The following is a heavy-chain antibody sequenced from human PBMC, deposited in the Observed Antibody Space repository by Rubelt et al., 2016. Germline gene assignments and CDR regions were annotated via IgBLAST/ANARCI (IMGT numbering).Heavy chain of an antibody. D-gene: IGHD3-16*01. V-gene: IGHV3-23*01. CDR3: AKDLGADDDAFDI. CDR1: GFTFSSYA. J-gene: IGHJ3*02. CDR2: ISGSGGST. Sequence: LSCAASGFTFSSYAMSWVRQAPGKGLEWVSAISGSGGSTYYADSVKGRFTISRDNSKNTLYLQMNSLRAEDTAVYYCAKDLGADDDAFDIWGQGTMVTVSS.